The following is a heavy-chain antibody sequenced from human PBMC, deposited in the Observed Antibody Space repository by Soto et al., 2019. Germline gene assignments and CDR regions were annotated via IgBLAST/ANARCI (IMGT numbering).Heavy chain of an antibody. CDR3: AKGGYCSGGSCYSDWFDP. J-gene: IGHJ5*02. CDR1: GFTFSSYG. Sequence: SLRLSCAASGFTFSSYGMHWVRQAPGKGLEWVAVISYDGSNKYYADSVKGRFTISRDNSKNTLYLQMNSLRAEDTAVYYCAKGGYCSGGSCYSDWFDPWGQGTLVTVSS. CDR2: ISYDGSNK. D-gene: IGHD2-15*01. V-gene: IGHV3-30*18.